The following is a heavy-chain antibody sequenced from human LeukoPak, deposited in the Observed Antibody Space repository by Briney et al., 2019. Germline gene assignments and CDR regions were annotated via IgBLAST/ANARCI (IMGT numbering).Heavy chain of an antibody. J-gene: IGHJ4*02. Sequence: GGSLRLSCAASGFTFSSYAMSWVRQAPGKGLEWVSYISSSGSPIYYADSVKGRFTISRDNAENSLYLQMDSLRAEDTAVYYCARDRGKWLQYWGQGTLVTVSS. CDR3: ARDRGKWLQY. CDR2: ISSSGSPI. D-gene: IGHD5-24*01. V-gene: IGHV3-48*04. CDR1: GFTFSSYA.